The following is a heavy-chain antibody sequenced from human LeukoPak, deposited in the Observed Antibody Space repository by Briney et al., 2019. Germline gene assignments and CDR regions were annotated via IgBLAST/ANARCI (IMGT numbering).Heavy chain of an antibody. CDR2: INWNGGTT. CDR3: AKLLRDVTIYDF. D-gene: IGHD5-24*01. CDR1: EFTFDDYD. V-gene: IGHV3-20*04. J-gene: IGHJ4*01. Sequence: GGSLRLSCAASEFTFDDYDMTWVRQVPGKGLEWVSGINWNGGTTAYADSVKGRFTISRDNTKNSLFLQMNSLRAEDAAFYYCAKLLRDVTIYDFWGHGTLVTASS.